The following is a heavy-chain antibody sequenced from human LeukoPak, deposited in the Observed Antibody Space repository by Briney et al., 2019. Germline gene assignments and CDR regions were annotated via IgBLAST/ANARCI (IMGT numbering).Heavy chain of an antibody. J-gene: IGHJ5*02. CDR1: GVSFSSYFY. Sequence: SETLSLTCAVSGVSFSSYFYWSLIRQPPGKGLEWIGYIYYSGTTKYNPSLRSRVTISIDTTKNHFSLKVNSVTAADTAVYYCARGQPQRYNSGWYVNWFDPWGQGTLVSVSS. V-gene: IGHV4-59*01. CDR2: IYYSGTT. D-gene: IGHD6-19*01. CDR3: ARGQPQRYNSGWYVNWFDP.